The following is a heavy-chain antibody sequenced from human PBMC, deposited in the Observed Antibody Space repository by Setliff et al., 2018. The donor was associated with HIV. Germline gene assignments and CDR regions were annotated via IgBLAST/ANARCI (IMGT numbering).Heavy chain of an antibody. V-gene: IGHV4-39*02. CDR2: IYYHGST. J-gene: IGHJ5*02. CDR1: GDSISSGVYY. D-gene: IGHD6-19*01. CDR3: ARLGAVAGPPEDT. Sequence: SETLSLTCTVSGDSISSGVYYWNWVRQSAGKGREWIGTIYYHGSTYYNPSLKSRVTISLDTSKNHFSLRLTSVTASDTAVYYCARLGAVAGPPEDTWGQGTLVTVSS.